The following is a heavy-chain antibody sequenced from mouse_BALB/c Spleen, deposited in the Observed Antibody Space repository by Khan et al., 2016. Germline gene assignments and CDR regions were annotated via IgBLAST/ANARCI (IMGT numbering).Heavy chain of an antibody. D-gene: IGHD2-4*01. J-gene: IGHJ3*01. Sequence: EVQLQESGPGLVKPSQSLSLTCSVTGYSITSGYYWNWIRQFPGNKLEWMGYISYDGSNNYNPSLKNRISITRDTSKNQFFLKLNSVPTEDTATXYCARGERLRQAFAYWGQGTLVTVSA. CDR2: ISYDGSN. CDR1: GYSITSGYY. V-gene: IGHV3-6*02. CDR3: ARGERLRQAFAY.